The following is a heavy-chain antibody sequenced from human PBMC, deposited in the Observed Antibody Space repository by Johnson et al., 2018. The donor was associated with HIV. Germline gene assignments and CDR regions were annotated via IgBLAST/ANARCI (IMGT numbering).Heavy chain of an antibody. Sequence: VQLVESGGGLVQPGGSLRLSCAASGFTFSRYWMSWVRQAPGKGLEWVANIQQDGSEKYYADSVKGRFTISRDNAKNSLYLQMNSLRAEDTAVYYCARGGGTMDDAFDIWGQGTMVTVSS. CDR1: GFTFSRYW. CDR2: IQQDGSEK. J-gene: IGHJ3*02. CDR3: ARGGGTMDDAFDI. D-gene: IGHD3-10*01. V-gene: IGHV3-7*03.